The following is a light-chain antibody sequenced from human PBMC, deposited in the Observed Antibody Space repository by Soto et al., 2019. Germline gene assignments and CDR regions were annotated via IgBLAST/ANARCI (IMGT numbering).Light chain of an antibody. CDR1: QGIYNY. V-gene: IGKV1-27*01. CDR3: QKCNSAPFN. Sequence: DTQMTQSPSSLSASVGDRVTITCRASQGIYNYLAWYQQKPGKVPKILIYAASSFVSGVPSRFSGSGSGTAFTLTISSLQPEDVATYYGQKCNSAPFNFGPGTKVDSK. J-gene: IGKJ3*01. CDR2: AAS.